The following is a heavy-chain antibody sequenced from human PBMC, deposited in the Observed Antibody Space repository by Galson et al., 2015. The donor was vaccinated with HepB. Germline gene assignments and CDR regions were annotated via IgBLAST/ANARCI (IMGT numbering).Heavy chain of an antibody. CDR3: ARDRGMGDSSGFPYY. V-gene: IGHV3-21*01. D-gene: IGHD3-22*01. CDR1: GFTFSSYT. Sequence: SLRLSCAASGFTFSSYTMSWVRQAPGKGLEWVSSISSSGTSMYYADSLKGRFSISRDNAKNSLYLQMNSLRAEDTAVYYCARDRGMGDSSGFPYYWGQGTLVTVSS. J-gene: IGHJ4*02. CDR2: ISSSGTSM.